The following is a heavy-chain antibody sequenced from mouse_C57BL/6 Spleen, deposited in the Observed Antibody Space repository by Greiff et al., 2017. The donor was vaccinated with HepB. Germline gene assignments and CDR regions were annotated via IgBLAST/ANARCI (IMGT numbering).Heavy chain of an antibody. CDR2: ISRGSSTT. D-gene: IGHD3-2*02. CDR3: ARRSSGYSAMDY. J-gene: IGHJ4*01. CDR1: GFTFSDYG. V-gene: IGHV5-17*01. Sequence: DVKLQESGGGLVKPGGSLKLSCAASGFTFSDYGMPWVRQAPEKGLEWVAYISRGSSTTYYADTVKGRFTISRDNAKNTLFLQMTSLRSEDTAMYYCARRSSGYSAMDYWGQGTSVTVSS.